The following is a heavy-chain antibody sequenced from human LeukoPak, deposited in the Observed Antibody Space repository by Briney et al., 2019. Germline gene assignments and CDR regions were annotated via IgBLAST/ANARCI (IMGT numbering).Heavy chain of an antibody. CDR3: ARDGPIESGTMVRGVIPFDY. CDR2: IYYSGST. D-gene: IGHD3-10*01. V-gene: IGHV4-31*03. CDR1: GGSISSGGYY. J-gene: IGHJ4*02. Sequence: SQTLSLTCTVSGGSISSGGYYWSWIRQHPGKGLEWIGYIYYSGSTYYNPSLKSRVTISVDTSKNQFSLKLSSVTAADTAVYYCARDGPIESGTMVRGVIPFDYWGQGTLVTVSS.